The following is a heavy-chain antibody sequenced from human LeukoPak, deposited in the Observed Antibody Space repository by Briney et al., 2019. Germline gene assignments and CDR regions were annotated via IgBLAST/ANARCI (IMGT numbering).Heavy chain of an antibody. CDR3: ARARVRGVIKPYYYMDV. Sequence: SETLSLTCTVSGGSISSYYWSWIRQPPGKGLEWIGYIYYSGSTNYNPSLKSRVTISVDTSKNQFSLKLSSVTAADTAVYYCARARVRGVIKPYYYMDVWGKGTTVTISS. J-gene: IGHJ6*03. V-gene: IGHV4-59*01. CDR1: GGSISSYY. CDR2: IYYSGST. D-gene: IGHD3-10*01.